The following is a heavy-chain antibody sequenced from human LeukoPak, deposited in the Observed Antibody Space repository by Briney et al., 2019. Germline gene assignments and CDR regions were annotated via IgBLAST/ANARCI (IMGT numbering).Heavy chain of an antibody. CDR2: IYYSGST. J-gene: IGHJ6*02. CDR3: ARHKRDYYGSGSPYLGLWWYGMDV. V-gene: IGHV4-39*01. CDR1: GGSISSSSYY. Sequence: SETLSLTCTVSGGSISSSSYYWGWIRQPPGKGLEWIGSIYYSGSTYYNPSLKSRVTISVDTSKNQFSLKLSSVTAADTAVYYCARHKRDYYGSGSPYLGLWWYGMDVWGQGTTVTVSS. D-gene: IGHD3-10*01.